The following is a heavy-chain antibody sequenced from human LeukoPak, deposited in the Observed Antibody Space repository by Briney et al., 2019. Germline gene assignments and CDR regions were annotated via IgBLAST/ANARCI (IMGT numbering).Heavy chain of an antibody. CDR1: EFTFSSYG. CDR3: ARAQVWFGAYGMDV. J-gene: IGHJ6*02. V-gene: IGHV3-33*01. D-gene: IGHD3-10*01. CDR2: IWYDGSNK. Sequence: GGSLRLSCAASEFTFSSYGVHWVRQAPGKGLEWVAVIWYDGSNKYYADSVKGRFTISRDNAKNSLYLQMNSLRAEDTAVYYCARAQVWFGAYGMDVWGQGTTVTVSS.